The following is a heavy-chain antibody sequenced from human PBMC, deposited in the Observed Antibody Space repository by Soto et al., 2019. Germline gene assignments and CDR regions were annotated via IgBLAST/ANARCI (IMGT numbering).Heavy chain of an antibody. D-gene: IGHD1-26*01. V-gene: IGHV5-51*01. CDR3: ARPRTEYSGSYYRSFDI. J-gene: IGHJ3*02. Sequence: GESLKISWKGSGYSFTSYWIGWVRQMPGKGLEWMGIIYPGQSETRYSPSFQGQVNISAAKSIGNADLQGRSQKAWDTARYYCARPRTEYSGSYYRSFDIWGQGTMVTVSS. CDR2: IYPGQSET. CDR1: GYSFTSYW.